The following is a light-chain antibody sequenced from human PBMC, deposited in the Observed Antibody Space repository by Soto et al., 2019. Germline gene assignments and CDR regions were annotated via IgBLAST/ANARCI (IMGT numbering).Light chain of an antibody. J-gene: IGLJ1*01. CDR3: HSYDSTLSARYV. V-gene: IGLV1-40*01. CDR1: SSNIGADYD. Sequence: QSVLTQPPSVSGAPGQRVTISCTGSSSNIGADYDVHWYQQRPGTAPKLLIFGNINRPSGVPDRFSGPKSGTSASLAITGLQDEDEGDYYCHSYDSTLSARYVFGTGTKLTVL. CDR2: GNI.